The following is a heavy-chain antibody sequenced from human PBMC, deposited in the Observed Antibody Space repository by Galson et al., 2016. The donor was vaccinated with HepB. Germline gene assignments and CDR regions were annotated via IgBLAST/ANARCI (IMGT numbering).Heavy chain of an antibody. CDR1: GFTFSDYY. D-gene: IGHD1-1*01. J-gene: IGHJ6*02. CDR3: ARADFVDDGRDGMDV. Sequence: SLRLSCAASGFTFSDYYMNWIRQAPGKGLEWVSYISSSGSTIHYADSVKGRFTISRENAKKSLYLQMNSLRAEDTAVYYCARADFVDDGRDGMDVWGQGTTVTVSS. V-gene: IGHV3-11*01. CDR2: ISSSGSTI.